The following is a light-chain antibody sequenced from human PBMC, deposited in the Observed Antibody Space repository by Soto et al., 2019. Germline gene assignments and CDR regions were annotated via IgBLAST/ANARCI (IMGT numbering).Light chain of an antibody. CDR1: SSDVGGYDY. CDR3: SSYRTNTTRV. Sequence: QSALTQPASVSGSPGQSITISCTGTSSDVGGYDYVSWYQQHPGKAPKFLIYDVNNRPSGVSNRFSGSKSGNTASLTISGLQAEDEADYYCSSYRTNTTRVFGGGTKLTVL. V-gene: IGLV2-14*03. J-gene: IGLJ3*02. CDR2: DVN.